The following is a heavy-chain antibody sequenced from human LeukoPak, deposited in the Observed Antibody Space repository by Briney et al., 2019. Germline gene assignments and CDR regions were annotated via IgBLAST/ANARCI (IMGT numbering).Heavy chain of an antibody. CDR2: ISSSNSNI. CDR3: ARALPCPYYDSSGYCDDAFDI. D-gene: IGHD3-22*01. Sequence: GGSLRLSCAASGFTFSSYSMNWVRQAPGKGLEWVSSISSSNSNIYYADSVKGRFTISRDNAKNSLYLQMNSLRAEDTAVYYCARALPCPYYDSSGYCDDAFDIWGQGTMVTVSS. CDR1: GFTFSSYS. J-gene: IGHJ3*02. V-gene: IGHV3-21*01.